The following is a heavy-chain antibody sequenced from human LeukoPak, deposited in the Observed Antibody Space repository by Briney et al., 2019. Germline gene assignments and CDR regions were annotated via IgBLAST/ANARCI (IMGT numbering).Heavy chain of an antibody. D-gene: IGHD6-13*01. CDR1: GFTFSSYG. CDR3: AKDPGGSWYRNYYFDY. J-gene: IGHJ4*02. V-gene: IGHV3-30*18. CDR2: ISYDGSNK. Sequence: GGSLRLSCAASGFTFSSYGMHWVRQAPGKGLEWVAVISYDGSNKYYADSVKGRFTISRDNSKNTLYLQMNSLRAEDTAVYYCAKDPGGSWYRNYYFDYWGQGTLVTVSS.